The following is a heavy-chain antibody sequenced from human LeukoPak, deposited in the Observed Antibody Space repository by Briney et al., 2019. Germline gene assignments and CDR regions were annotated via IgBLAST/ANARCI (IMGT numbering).Heavy chain of an antibody. CDR3: APPSGGGYGSGSGY. V-gene: IGHV3-23*01. CDR2: ISGSGGST. Sequence: PGGSLRLSCAASGFTLSSYAMSWVRQAPGKGLEWVSAISGSGGSTYYADSVKGRLTISRDNSKNTLYLQMNSLRAEDTAVYYCAPPSGGGYGSGSGYWGQGTLVTVSS. CDR1: GFTLSSYA. D-gene: IGHD3-10*01. J-gene: IGHJ4*02.